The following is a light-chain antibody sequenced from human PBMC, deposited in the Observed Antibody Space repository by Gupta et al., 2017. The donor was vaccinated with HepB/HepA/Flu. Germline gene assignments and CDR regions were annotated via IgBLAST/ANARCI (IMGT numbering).Light chain of an antibody. CDR3: QQYYSGPRT. CDR1: QSILYNSYNKNY. CDR2: WAS. Sequence: DIVMTQSPDSLAVSLGERATINCKSSQSILYNSYNKNYLAWYQQKPGQPPKLLFYWASIRESGVPDRFSGSGSGTDFSLTISSLQAEDVAVYYCQQYYSGPRTFGPGTKVEIK. J-gene: IGKJ3*01. V-gene: IGKV4-1*01.